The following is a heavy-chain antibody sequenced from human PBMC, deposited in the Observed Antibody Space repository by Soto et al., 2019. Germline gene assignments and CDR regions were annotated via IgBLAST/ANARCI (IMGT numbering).Heavy chain of an antibody. CDR1: GGSISSTNYY. CDR2: IYYSGST. V-gene: IGHV4-39*01. Sequence: QLQLQESGPGLVKPSETLSLTCTVSGGSISSTNYYWGWIRQPPGKGLEWIGSIYYSGSTYYKPSPKSRVTISVDTSKNQFSLKLSSVTAADTAMYYCARLFPHSGSYMDYCGQGTLVTVSS. CDR3: ARLFPHSGSYMDY. J-gene: IGHJ4*02. D-gene: IGHD1-26*01.